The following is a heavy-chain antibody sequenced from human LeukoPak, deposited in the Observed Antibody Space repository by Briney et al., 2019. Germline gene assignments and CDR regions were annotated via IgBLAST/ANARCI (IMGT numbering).Heavy chain of an antibody. V-gene: IGHV4-39*07. CDR2: INHSGST. CDR1: GGSISSSSYY. CDR3: ATTGYARIDY. D-gene: IGHD1-14*01. J-gene: IGHJ4*02. Sequence: SETLSLTCTVSGGSISSSSYYWGWIRQPPGKGLGWIGEINHSGSTNYNPSLKSRVTISVDTSKNQFSLKLSSVTAADTAVYYCATTGYARIDYWGQGTLVTVSS.